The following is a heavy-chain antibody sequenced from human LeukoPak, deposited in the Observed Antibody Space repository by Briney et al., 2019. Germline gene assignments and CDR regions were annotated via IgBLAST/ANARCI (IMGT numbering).Heavy chain of an antibody. D-gene: IGHD4-17*01. J-gene: IGHJ4*02. CDR1: GYSFTSYW. V-gene: IGHV5-51*01. Sequence: VESLQISCKGSGYSFTSYWIGWVRQMPGKGLEWMGIIYPGDSDTRYSPSFQGQVTISADKSISTAYLQWSSLKASDTAMYYCARHGVLTTVTPYYFDYWGQATLATVSS. CDR2: IYPGDSDT. CDR3: ARHGVLTTVTPYYFDY.